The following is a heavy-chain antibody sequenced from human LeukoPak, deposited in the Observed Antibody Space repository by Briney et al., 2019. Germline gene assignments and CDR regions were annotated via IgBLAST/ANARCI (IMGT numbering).Heavy chain of an antibody. V-gene: IGHV3-7*01. J-gene: IGHJ4*02. CDR1: GFTFSSHC. CDR2: IKHDGSEK. Sequence: QLGGSLRPSCAASGFTFSSHCMSWVRQAPGKGLEWVANIKHDGSEKYYVDSVKGRFTISRDNAKNSLYLQMSSLRVEDTAVYYCARDPQAAYSDYWGQGTLVTVSS. D-gene: IGHD3-16*01. CDR3: ARDPQAAYSDY.